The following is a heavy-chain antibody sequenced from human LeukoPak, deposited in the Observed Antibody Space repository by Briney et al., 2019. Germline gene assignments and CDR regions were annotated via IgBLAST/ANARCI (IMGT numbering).Heavy chain of an antibody. CDR1: GGSISGYY. CDR2: IYYSGST. Sequence: PSETLSLTCTVSGGSISGYYWSWIRQPPGKGLEWIGYIYYSGSTNYNPSLKSRVTVSVDTSKNQFSLKLSSVTAADTAVYYCAIGVDTAMATFYYYMDVWGKGTTVTVSS. D-gene: IGHD5-18*01. CDR3: AIGVDTAMATFYYYMDV. V-gene: IGHV4-59*01. J-gene: IGHJ6*03.